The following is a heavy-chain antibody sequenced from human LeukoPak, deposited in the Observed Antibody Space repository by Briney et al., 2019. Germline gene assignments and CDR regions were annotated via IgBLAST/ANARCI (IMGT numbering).Heavy chain of an antibody. CDR1: GGTFSSYA. CDR2: IIPIFGTA. D-gene: IGHD3-16*01. V-gene: IGHV1-69*05. J-gene: IGHJ4*02. Sequence: SVKVSCKASGGTFSSYAISWVRQAPGQGLEWMGRIIPIFGTANYAQKFQGRVTITTDESTSAAYMELSSLRSEDTAVYYCARDPLGDYVWGSYFDWGQGTLVTVSS. CDR3: ARDPLGDYVWGSYFD.